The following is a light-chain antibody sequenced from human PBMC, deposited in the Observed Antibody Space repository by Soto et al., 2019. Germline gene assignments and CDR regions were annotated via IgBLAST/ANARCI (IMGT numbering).Light chain of an antibody. CDR1: QSISSW. CDR3: QQCHRYLT. CDR2: DAS. V-gene: IGKV1-5*01. Sequence: DIQMTQSPSTLSASVGDRVTITCRASQSISSWLAWYQQKPGKAPKLLIYDASSLESGVPSRFSGSGSGTEFTLTITSLQPDDIATYYCQQCHRYLTSGQRTKV. J-gene: IGKJ1*01.